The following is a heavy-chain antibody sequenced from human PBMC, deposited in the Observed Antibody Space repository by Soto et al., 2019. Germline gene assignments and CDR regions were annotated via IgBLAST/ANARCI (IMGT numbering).Heavy chain of an antibody. CDR2: IVPILGIA. Sequence: SLKVSCKSSGFTFSSYTIICVRRTTGQGLEWMGRIVPILGIANYAQKFQGRVTITADKSTSTAYMELSSLRSEDTAVYYCAYGLIPADYYYMEVGGKGTTVTVSS. CDR1: GFTFSSYT. V-gene: IGHV1-69*02. D-gene: IGHD3-3*01. CDR3: AYGLIPADYYYMEV. J-gene: IGHJ6*03.